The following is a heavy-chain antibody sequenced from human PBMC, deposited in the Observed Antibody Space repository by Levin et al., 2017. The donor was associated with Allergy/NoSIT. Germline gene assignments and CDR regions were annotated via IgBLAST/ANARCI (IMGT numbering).Heavy chain of an antibody. CDR3: ARRGTRDYYYYMDV. J-gene: IGHJ6*03. V-gene: IGHV5-51*01. CDR1: GYSFTSYW. D-gene: IGHD1-1*01. Sequence: PGASVKVSCQGSGYSFTSYWIGWVRQLPGKGLEWMGIIYPGDSDTRYSPSFQGQVTILADKSISTAYLQWGSLKASDTAIYYCARRGTRDYYYYMDVWSRGTTVTVSS. CDR2: IYPGDSDT.